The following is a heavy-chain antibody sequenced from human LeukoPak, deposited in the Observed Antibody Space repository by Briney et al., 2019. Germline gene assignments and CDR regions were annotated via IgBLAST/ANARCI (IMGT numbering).Heavy chain of an antibody. CDR3: ARDHSSWYSRGFDY. CDR1: GDSVSSNSAA. CDR2: TYYRSKWYN. Sequence: SQTLSLTCAISGDSVSSNSAAWNWTRQSPSRGLEWLGRTYYRSKWYNDYAVSVKSRITINPDTSKYQFSLQLHSVTPDVTAVYYCARDHSSWYSRGFDYWGQGTLVTVSS. J-gene: IGHJ4*02. V-gene: IGHV6-1*01. D-gene: IGHD6-13*01.